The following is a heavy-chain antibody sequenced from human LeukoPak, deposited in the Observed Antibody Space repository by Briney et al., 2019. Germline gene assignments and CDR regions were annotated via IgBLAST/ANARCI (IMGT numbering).Heavy chain of an antibody. CDR1: GFTFSSYA. Sequence: QAGGSLRLSCAASGFTFSSYAMSWVRQAPGKGLEWVSAISGSGGSTYYADSVKGRFTISRGNSKNTLYLQMNSLRAEDTAVYYCAKPGQQPSPPLDYWGQGTLVTVSS. V-gene: IGHV3-23*01. CDR3: AKPGQQPSPPLDY. D-gene: IGHD6-13*01. CDR2: ISGSGGST. J-gene: IGHJ4*02.